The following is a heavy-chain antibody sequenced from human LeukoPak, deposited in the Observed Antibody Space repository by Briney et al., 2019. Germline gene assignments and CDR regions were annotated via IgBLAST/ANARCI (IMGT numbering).Heavy chain of an antibody. V-gene: IGHV1-8*03. CDR3: ARGTRIAAPVTYYYYYMDV. J-gene: IGHJ6*03. CDR1: GYAFTSYD. D-gene: IGHD6-13*01. CDR2: MNPNSGDT. Sequence: ASVKVSCKAPGYAFTSYDINWVRQATGQGLEWMGWMNPNSGDTGYAQKFQGRVTITRNTSISTAYMELSSLRSEDTAVYYCARGTRIAAPVTYYYYYMDVWGQGTLVTVSS.